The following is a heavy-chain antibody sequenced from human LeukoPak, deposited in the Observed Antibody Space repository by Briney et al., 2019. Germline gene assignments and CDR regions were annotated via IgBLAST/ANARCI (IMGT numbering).Heavy chain of an antibody. J-gene: IGHJ5*02. V-gene: IGHV3-7*01. Sequence: GGPRRFSLAASGFTFVTYGLSGFRQAPGKGLEWVANIKQDGSEKYYVDSVKGRFTISRDNAKDSLYLQMNSLRAEDTAVYYCARGGSGWTWGQGTLVTVSS. CDR1: GFTFVTYG. CDR2: IKQDGSEK. CDR3: ARGGSGWT. D-gene: IGHD6-19*01.